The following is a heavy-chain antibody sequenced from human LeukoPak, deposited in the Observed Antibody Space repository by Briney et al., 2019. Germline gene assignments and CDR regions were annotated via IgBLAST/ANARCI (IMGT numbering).Heavy chain of an antibody. D-gene: IGHD3-3*01. V-gene: IGHV3-23*01. J-gene: IGHJ4*02. CDR3: AKASAADYDFWSGYYLRG. CDR2: ISGSGGST. Sequence: GGSLRLSCAASGFTFSSYAMSWVRQAPGKGLEWVSAISGSGGSTYYADSVKGRFTISRDNSKNTLYLQMNSLRAEDTAVYYCAKASAADYDFWSGYYLRGWGQGTLVTVSS. CDR1: GFTFSSYA.